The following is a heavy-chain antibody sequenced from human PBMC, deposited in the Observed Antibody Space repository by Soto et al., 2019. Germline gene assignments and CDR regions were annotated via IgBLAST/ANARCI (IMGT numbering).Heavy chain of an antibody. Sequence: VQLVQSGAEVKKPGSSVKVSCKASGGTFSSYTISWVRQAPGQGHEWMGRIIPILGIANYAQKFQGRVTITADKSTSTAYMELCSLRSEDTAVYYCARVWGVDPSAFDIWGQGTMVTVSS. CDR3: ARVWGVDPSAFDI. V-gene: IGHV1-69*02. D-gene: IGHD1-26*01. CDR2: IIPILGIA. J-gene: IGHJ3*02. CDR1: GGTFSSYT.